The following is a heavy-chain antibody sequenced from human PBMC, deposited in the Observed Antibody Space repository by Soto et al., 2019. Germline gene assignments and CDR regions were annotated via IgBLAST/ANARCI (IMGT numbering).Heavy chain of an antibody. Sequence: PGGSLRLSCAASGFTFSDYYMSWIRQALGKGLEWVSYISSSGSTIYYADSVKGRFTISRDNAKSSLYLQMNSLRAEDTAVYYCARDQEQQPYNWFDPWGQGTLVTVSS. CDR3: ARDQEQQPYNWFDP. V-gene: IGHV3-11*01. CDR1: GFTFSDYY. D-gene: IGHD6-13*01. CDR2: ISSSGSTI. J-gene: IGHJ5*02.